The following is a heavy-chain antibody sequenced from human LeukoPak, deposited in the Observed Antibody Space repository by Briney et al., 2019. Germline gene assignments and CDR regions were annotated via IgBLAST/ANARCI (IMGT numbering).Heavy chain of an antibody. CDR1: GFIFSSYA. D-gene: IGHD5-12*01. CDR3: AKGASYSGYDPFDY. J-gene: IGHJ4*02. V-gene: IGHV3-23*01. CDR2: ISGSGGGT. Sequence: GGSLRLSCAASGFIFSSYAMNWVRPAPGKGLEWVSAISGSGGGTHYADSVKGRFTISRDKSKNTLYLQMSSLRAEDTAVYFCAKGASYSGYDPFDYWGQGTLVTVSS.